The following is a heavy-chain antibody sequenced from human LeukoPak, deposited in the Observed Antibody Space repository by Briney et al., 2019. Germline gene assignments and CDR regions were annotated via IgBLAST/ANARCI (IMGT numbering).Heavy chain of an antibody. V-gene: IGHV4-59*01. D-gene: IGHD6-19*01. Sequence: SETLSLTCTVSGGSISGWYWSWIRQPPGKGLEWIGHIYDSGTTNYNPSLKSRVTMSVDSSKNQFSLKLTSVTAADTAVYYCARETTLTGYSSGLGFNYWGQGTLVTVSS. CDR3: ARETTLTGYSSGLGFNY. J-gene: IGHJ4*02. CDR1: GGSISGWY. CDR2: IYDSGTT.